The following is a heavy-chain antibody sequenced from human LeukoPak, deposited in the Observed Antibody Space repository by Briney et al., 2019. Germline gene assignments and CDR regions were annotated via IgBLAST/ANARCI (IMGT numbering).Heavy chain of an antibody. CDR3: ARAGGGYSSSWYDY. CDR1: GGSISSCY. D-gene: IGHD6-13*01. CDR2: IYYSGST. Sequence: SETLSLTCTVSGGSISSCYWSWIRQPPGKGLEWIGYIYYSGSTNYNPSLKSRVTISVDTSKNQFSLKLSSVTAADTAVYYCARAGGGYSSSWYDYWGQGTLVTVSS. V-gene: IGHV4-59*01. J-gene: IGHJ4*02.